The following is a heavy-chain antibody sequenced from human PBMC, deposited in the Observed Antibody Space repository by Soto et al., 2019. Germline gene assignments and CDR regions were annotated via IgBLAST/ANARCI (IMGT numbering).Heavy chain of an antibody. V-gene: IGHV3-48*03. CDR1: GFTFSSYE. D-gene: IGHD6-13*01. J-gene: IGHJ1*01. CDR2: ISSSGSTI. CDR3: ARIAAAGEYFQH. Sequence: GGSLRLSCAASGFTFSSYEMNWVRQAPGKGLDWVSYISSSGSTIYYADSVKGRFTISRDNAKNSLYLQMNSLRAEDPAVYYCARIAAAGEYFQHWGQGTLVTVSS.